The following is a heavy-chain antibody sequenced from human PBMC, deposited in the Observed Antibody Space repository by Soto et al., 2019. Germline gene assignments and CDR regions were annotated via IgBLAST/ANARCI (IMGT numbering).Heavy chain of an antibody. CDR3: ARLPRSDFWT. D-gene: IGHD3-3*01. CDR1: GGSISSSSYY. V-gene: IGHV4-39*01. J-gene: IGHJ5*02. Sequence: SETLSLTCTVSGGSISSSSYYWGWIRQPPGKGLEWIGSIYYSGSTYYNPPLKSRLSMSLDMSKSQFSLDLNSVTAADTAVYYCARLPRSDFWTWGQGIPVTVS. CDR2: IYYSGST.